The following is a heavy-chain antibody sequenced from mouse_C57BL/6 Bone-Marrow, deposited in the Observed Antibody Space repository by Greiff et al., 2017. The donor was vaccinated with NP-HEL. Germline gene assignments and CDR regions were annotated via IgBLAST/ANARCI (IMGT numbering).Heavy chain of an antibody. Sequence: VQLQQSGAELARPGASVKLSCKASGYTFTSYGISWVKQRTGQGLEWIGEIYPRSGNTYYNEKVKGKATLTADKSSSTAYMELRSLTSDDSAVYFCARPFTTVSRYFDVWGTGTTVTVSS. CDR2: IYPRSGNT. CDR3: ARPFTTVSRYFDV. D-gene: IGHD1-1*01. J-gene: IGHJ1*03. V-gene: IGHV1-81*01. CDR1: GYTFTSYG.